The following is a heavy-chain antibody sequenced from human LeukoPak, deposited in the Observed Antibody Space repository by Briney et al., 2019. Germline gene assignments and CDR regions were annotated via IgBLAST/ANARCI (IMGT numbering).Heavy chain of an antibody. V-gene: IGHV1-69*13. CDR2: IIPIFGTA. Sequence: GASVKVSCKVSGGTFSSYAISWVRQAPGQGLEWMGGIIPIFGTANYAQKFQGRVTITADESTSTAYMELSSLRSEDTAVYYCARDLMANYYYYYMDVWGKGTTVTVSS. CDR1: GGTFSSYA. CDR3: ARDLMANYYYYYMDV. D-gene: IGHD5-24*01. J-gene: IGHJ6*03.